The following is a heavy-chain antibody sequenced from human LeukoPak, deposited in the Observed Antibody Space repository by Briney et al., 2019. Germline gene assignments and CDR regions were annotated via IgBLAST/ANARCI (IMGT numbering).Heavy chain of an antibody. V-gene: IGHV3-33*01. CDR2: IWYDGSNK. CDR3: AREFQGSDFPFDY. D-gene: IGHD2-15*01. J-gene: IGHJ4*02. Sequence: GGSVRLSCAASGFTFSSYGMHWVRQAPGKGLEWVAVIWYDGSNKYYADSVKGRFTISRDNSKNTLYLQMNSLRAEDTAVYYCAREFQGSDFPFDYWGQGTLVTDSS. CDR1: GFTFSSYG.